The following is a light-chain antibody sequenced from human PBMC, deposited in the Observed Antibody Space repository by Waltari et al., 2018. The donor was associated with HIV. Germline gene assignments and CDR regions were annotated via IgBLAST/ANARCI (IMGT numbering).Light chain of an antibody. V-gene: IGKV2-30*02. CDR3: MQGTYWPLT. CDR2: KVS. Sequence: DVVMTQSPLSLPVTLGQPASISCRSSQSRAHSDGNTYLNWFQQRPGQSPRRLIYKVSNRDSGVPDRFSGSGSGTDFTLKISRVEAEDVGVYYCMQGTYWPLTFGGGTKVEIK. J-gene: IGKJ4*01. CDR1: QSRAHSDGNTY.